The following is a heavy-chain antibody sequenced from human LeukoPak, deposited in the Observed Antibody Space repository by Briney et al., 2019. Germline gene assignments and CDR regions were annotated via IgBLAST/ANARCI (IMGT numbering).Heavy chain of an antibody. V-gene: IGHV4-30-2*01. D-gene: IGHD3-22*01. J-gene: IGHJ4*02. Sequence: PSQTLSLTCAVSGVSISSGGYSWSWIRQPPGKGLEWIGYIYHSGSTYYNPSLKSRVTISVDRSKNQFSLKLSSVTAADTAVYYCARGPLYDSSGYYYDFDYWGQGTLVTVSS. CDR3: ARGPLYDSSGYYYDFDY. CDR1: GVSISSGGYS. CDR2: IYHSGST.